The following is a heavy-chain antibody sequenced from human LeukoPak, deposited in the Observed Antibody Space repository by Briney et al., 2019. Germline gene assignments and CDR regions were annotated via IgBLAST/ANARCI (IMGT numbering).Heavy chain of an antibody. Sequence: ASVKVSCKASGYTFTGYYMHWVRQAPGQGLEWMGWINPNSGGTNYAQKFQGRVTMTRDTSISTAYMELSRLRSDDTAVYYCASGLDIVATVSLWLFDYWGQGTLVTVSS. D-gene: IGHD5-12*01. V-gene: IGHV1-2*02. CDR3: ASGLDIVATVSLWLFDY. CDR1: GYTFTGYY. CDR2: INPNSGGT. J-gene: IGHJ4*02.